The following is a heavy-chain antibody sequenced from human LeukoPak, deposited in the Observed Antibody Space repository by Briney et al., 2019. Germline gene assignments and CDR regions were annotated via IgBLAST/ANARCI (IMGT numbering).Heavy chain of an antibody. V-gene: IGHV3-73*01. CDR1: VCTFSGSA. D-gene: IGHD3-10*01. CDR3: ARSTREVGERFDY. Sequence: GGSLKLSCAASVCTFSGSAMHWVRQASGKGLEWVGRIRSKVNNYATAYAASVRGRFTISRDDSKNTAYLQMNSLKTEDTAIYYCARSTREVGERFDYWGQGTLVTVSS. CDR2: IRSKVNNYAT. J-gene: IGHJ4*02.